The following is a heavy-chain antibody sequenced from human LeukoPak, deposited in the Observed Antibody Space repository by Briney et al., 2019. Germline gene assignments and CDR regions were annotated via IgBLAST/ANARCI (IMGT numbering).Heavy chain of an antibody. V-gene: IGHV1-2*04. CDR3: ARDLWGYSYGTTPYFDY. CDR1: GYTFTGYY. Sequence: GASVKVSCKASGYTFTGYYMHWVRQAPGQGLEWMGWINPNSGGTNYAQKFQGWVTMTRDTSISTAYMELSRLRSDDTAVYYCARDLWGYSYGTTPYFDYWGQGTLVTVSS. J-gene: IGHJ4*02. D-gene: IGHD5-18*01. CDR2: INPNSGGT.